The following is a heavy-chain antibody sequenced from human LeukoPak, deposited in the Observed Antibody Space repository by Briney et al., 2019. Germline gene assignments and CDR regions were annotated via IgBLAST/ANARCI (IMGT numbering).Heavy chain of an antibody. V-gene: IGHV3-23*01. D-gene: IGHD3-16*01. Sequence: HAGGSLRLSCAVSGLTFNNYAMSWVRPAPGKGLEWVSAISKSGDHTYYAASAKGRFTIYRDNSKNTQYLQMNSLRAEDTAVYYCATSWGPDTSAFRWGRDGMDVWGQGTTVIVS. J-gene: IGHJ6*02. CDR1: GLTFNNYA. CDR2: ISKSGDHT. CDR3: ATSWGPDTSAFRWGRDGMDV.